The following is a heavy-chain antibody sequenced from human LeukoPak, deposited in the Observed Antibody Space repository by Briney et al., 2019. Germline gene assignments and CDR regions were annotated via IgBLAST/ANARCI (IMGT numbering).Heavy chain of an antibody. D-gene: IGHD2-15*01. V-gene: IGHV4-34*01. CDR2: INHSGST. J-gene: IGHJ6*03. CDR1: GGSFSGYY. CDR3: ASSLEYCSGGSCYYYYYMDV. Sequence: SETLSLTCAVYGGSFSGYYWSWIRQPPGKGLEWIGEINHSGSTNYNPSLKSRVTASVDTSKNQFSLKLSSVTAADTAVYYCASSLEYCSGGSCYYYYYMDVWGKGTTVTVSS.